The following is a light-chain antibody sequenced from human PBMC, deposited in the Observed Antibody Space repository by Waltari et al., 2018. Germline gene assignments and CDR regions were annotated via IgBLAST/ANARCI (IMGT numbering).Light chain of an antibody. J-gene: IGKJ1*01. CDR3: QQYVSLPAT. Sequence: EIVLTKSPGTLSLSPGDTAILSCRASQGVSKYIAWYQQKPGQAPRLLSFGASSRATGIPDRFSGSGAGTDLSLTISRVEPEDCAVYYCQQYVSLPATFGQGTKVEIE. V-gene: IGKV3-20*01. CDR1: QGVSKY. CDR2: GAS.